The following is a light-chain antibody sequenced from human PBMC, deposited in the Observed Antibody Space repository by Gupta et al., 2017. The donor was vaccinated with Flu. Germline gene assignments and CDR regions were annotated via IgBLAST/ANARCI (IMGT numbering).Light chain of an antibody. CDR2: AAS. CDR3: QQSYSTRT. CDR1: QSISSY. Sequence: DIQMTQSPSSLSASVGDRVTITCRASQSISSYLNWYQQKPGKAPKLLIYAASSLQSGVPSRFSGSGSGTDFTLTISRLQHEDCANYYWQQSYSTRTFGQGTXVEIK. J-gene: IGKJ1*01. V-gene: IGKV1-39*01.